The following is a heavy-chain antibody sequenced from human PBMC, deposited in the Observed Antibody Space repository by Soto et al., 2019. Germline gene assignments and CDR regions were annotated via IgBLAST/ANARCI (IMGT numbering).Heavy chain of an antibody. Sequence: QVLLVQSGAEVRKPGASVRVSCKSSGTGYAFTGYYIHWVRQAPGQGLEWMGNINPKTGDTTYAQRFHGRATLTRDTSISTAYMELTSLTSDDTAAYYCARGTWNWYDGFAIWGQGTMVTVSS. CDR2: INPKTGDT. J-gene: IGHJ3*02. CDR1: GTGYAFTGYY. CDR3: ARGTWNWYDGFAI. V-gene: IGHV1-2*02. D-gene: IGHD1-7*01.